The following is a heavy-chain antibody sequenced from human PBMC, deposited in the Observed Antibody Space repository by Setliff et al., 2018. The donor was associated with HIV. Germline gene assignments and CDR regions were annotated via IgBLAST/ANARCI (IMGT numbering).Heavy chain of an antibody. J-gene: IGHJ1*01. CDR1: GGTFSSYA. D-gene: IGHD3-22*01. CDR2: IIPIFGTT. Sequence: ASVKVSCKASGGTFSSYAINWVRQAPGQGLEWMGGIIPIFGTTNFAQKFQGRVTMTTDTSTSTVYMELSSLRSDDTAVYYCARTQYDRVEEYFQYWGQGTLVTVSS. CDR3: ARTQYDRVEEYFQY. V-gene: IGHV1-69*05.